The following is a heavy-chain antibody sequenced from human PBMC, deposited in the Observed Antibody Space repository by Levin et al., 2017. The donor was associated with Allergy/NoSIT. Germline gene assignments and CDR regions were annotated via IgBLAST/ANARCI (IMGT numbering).Heavy chain of an antibody. J-gene: IGHJ4*02. CDR1: GFTFSSYA. Sequence: GGSLRLSCAASGFTFSSYAMHWVRQAPGKGLEWVAVISYDGSNKYYADSVKGRFTISRDNSKNTLYLQMNSLRAEDTAVYYCARGYCSSTSCYRYYFDYWGQGTLVTVSS. V-gene: IGHV3-30-3*01. CDR2: ISYDGSNK. CDR3: ARGYCSSTSCYRYYFDY. D-gene: IGHD2-2*02.